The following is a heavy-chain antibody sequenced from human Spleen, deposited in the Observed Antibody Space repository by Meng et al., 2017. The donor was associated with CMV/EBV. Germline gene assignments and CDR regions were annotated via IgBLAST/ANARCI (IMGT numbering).Heavy chain of an antibody. J-gene: IGHJ4*02. CDR1: GGTFGSNA. V-gene: IGHV1-69*05. Sequence: SVKVSCKASGGTFGSNALSWVRQAPGQGLEWMGGIIPIFGTANYAQKFQGRVTITTDESTSTAHMEISGLTSEDTAVYYCATDGPGGGSYCLYWGQGTLVTVSS. D-gene: IGHD3-10*01. CDR2: IIPIFGTA. CDR3: ATDGPGGGSYCLY.